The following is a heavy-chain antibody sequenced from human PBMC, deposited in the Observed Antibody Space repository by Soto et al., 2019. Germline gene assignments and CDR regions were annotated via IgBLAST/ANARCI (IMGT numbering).Heavy chain of an antibody. CDR1: AFTFRSYT. J-gene: IGHJ4*02. CDR3: ARDRDSSYFPPPYYFDS. CDR2: ISYDGSKT. Sequence: SLRLSCAASAFTFRSYTMHWVRQAPGKGLEWVATISYDGSKTNYADSVRGRFTISRDNSKSTLFLQMDSLRPEDTAVYSCARDRDSSYFPPPYYFDSWGQGTLATVSS. V-gene: IGHV3-30*04. D-gene: IGHD4-4*01.